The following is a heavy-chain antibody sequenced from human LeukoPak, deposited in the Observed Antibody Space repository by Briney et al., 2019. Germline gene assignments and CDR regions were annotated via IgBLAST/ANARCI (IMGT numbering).Heavy chain of an antibody. Sequence: GASVKVSCTASGYTFTSYYMHWVRQAPGQGLEWMGIINPSGGSTSYAQKFQGRVTMTRDMSTSTVYMELSSLRSEDTAVYYCARISATLGLVPDYWGQGTLVTVSS. CDR2: INPSGGST. V-gene: IGHV1-46*01. CDR3: ARISATLGLVPDY. CDR1: GYTFTSYY. J-gene: IGHJ4*02. D-gene: IGHD3/OR15-3a*01.